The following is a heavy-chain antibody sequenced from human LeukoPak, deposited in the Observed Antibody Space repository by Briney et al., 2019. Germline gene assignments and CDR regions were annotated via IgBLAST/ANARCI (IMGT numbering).Heavy chain of an antibody. CDR3: ARDSTRRRLTMVVVGATDY. V-gene: IGHV3-11*01. D-gene: IGHD3-22*01. CDR1: GFTFSDYY. Sequence: GGSLRLPCAASGFTFSDYYTNWIRQAPGKGLEWVSYISSSGSTMYYADSVKGRLTISRDNAKNSLYLQMNSLRAEETDDYFCARDSTRRRLTMVVVGATDYWGQGTLVTVSS. J-gene: IGHJ4*02. CDR2: ISSSGSTM.